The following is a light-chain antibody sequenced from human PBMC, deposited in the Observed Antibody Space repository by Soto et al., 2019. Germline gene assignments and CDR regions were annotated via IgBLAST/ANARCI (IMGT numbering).Light chain of an antibody. V-gene: IGKV3-20*01. J-gene: IGKJ1*01. CDR1: QSVSSSY. CDR2: GAS. CDR3: QQYGSSPET. Sequence: EIVLTQSPGTLSLSPGERATLSCRASQSVSSSYLAWYQQKPGQAPRLLIYGASSRATGIPDRFSGSGSGTDFTLTISSLEPDDFAVYYCQQYGSSPETFGQGTKVEIK.